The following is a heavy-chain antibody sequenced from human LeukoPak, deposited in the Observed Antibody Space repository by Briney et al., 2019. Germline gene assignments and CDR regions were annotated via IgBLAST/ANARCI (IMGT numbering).Heavy chain of an antibody. CDR3: AREYFDWYENSYYYYYYMDV. J-gene: IGHJ6*03. V-gene: IGHV4-38-2*02. CDR2: IYYSGST. CDR1: GYSISSGYY. D-gene: IGHD3-9*01. Sequence: PSETLSLTCTVSGYSISSGYYWGWIRPPPGKGLEWIGSIYYSGSTYYNPSLKSRVTISVDTSKNQFSLKLSSVTAADTAVYYCAREYFDWYENSYYYYYYMDVWGKGTTVTVSS.